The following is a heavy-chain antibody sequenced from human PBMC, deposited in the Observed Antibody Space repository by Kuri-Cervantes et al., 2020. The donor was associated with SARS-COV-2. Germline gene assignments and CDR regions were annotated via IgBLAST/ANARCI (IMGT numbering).Heavy chain of an antibody. Sequence: GESLKISCTASGFIFSDYYMTWIRQAPGKGLEWVSNIGPSGTTKYYADSVKGRFTISRDNAKNSLYLQMSSLRAEDTAVYYCARDLTVTTFLDSPHYFDYWGQGTLVTVSS. CDR3: ARDLTVTTFLDSPHYFDY. D-gene: IGHD4-11*01. CDR1: GFIFSDYY. CDR2: IGPSGTTK. V-gene: IGHV3-11*04. J-gene: IGHJ4*02.